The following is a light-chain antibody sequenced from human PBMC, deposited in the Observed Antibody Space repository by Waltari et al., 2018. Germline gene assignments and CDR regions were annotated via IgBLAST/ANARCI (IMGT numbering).Light chain of an antibody. CDR2: EVS. CDR3: SSYTSSSTYVV. J-gene: IGLJ2*01. Sequence: QSALTQPASVSGSPGQSITISCTGTSSDVGGYNYVSWYQQHPGKAPKLMIYEVSNRPSGVSNRCSGSKSGNTASLTSSGLQAEDEADYYCSSYTSSSTYVVFGGGTKLTVL. CDR1: SSDVGGYNY. V-gene: IGLV2-14*01.